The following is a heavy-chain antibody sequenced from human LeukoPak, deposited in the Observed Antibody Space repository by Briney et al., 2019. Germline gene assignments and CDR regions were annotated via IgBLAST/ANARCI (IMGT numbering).Heavy chain of an antibody. J-gene: IGHJ5*02. CDR3: ARSPTLCNWFDP. V-gene: IGHV3-21*01. CDR1: GFTFSSYS. Sequence: GGSLRLSCAASGFTFSSYSMNWVRQAPGKGLEWVSSISSSSSYIYYADSVKGRFAISRDNAKNSLYLQMNSLRAEDTAVYYCARSPTLCNWFDPWGQGTLVTVSS. CDR2: ISSSSSYI.